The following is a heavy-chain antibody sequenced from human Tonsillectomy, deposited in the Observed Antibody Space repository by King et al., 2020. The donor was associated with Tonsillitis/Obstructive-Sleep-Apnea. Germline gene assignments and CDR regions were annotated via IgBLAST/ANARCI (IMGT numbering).Heavy chain of an antibody. CDR1: VFTFSSYG. CDR2: IWYDGSNK. J-gene: IGHJ4*02. CDR3: ARDEEDRHYYDSSGYYY. V-gene: IGHV3-33*01. D-gene: IGHD3-22*01. Sequence: QLVQSGGGVVQPGRSLRLSCAASVFTFSSYGMHWVRQAPGKGLDVLAVIWYDGSNKHYADSVKGRFTISRDNPKNTRYLQMNSLRAEDTAVYYCARDEEDRHYYDSSGYYYWGQGALVTVSS.